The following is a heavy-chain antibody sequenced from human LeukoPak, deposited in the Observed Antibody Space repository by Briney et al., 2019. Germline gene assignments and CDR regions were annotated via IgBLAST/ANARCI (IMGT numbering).Heavy chain of an antibody. CDR3: ARAYDSSWHNFDY. CDR2: ISSSSYI. J-gene: IGHJ4*02. V-gene: IGHV3-21*01. D-gene: IGHD6-13*01. Sequence: GGSLRLSCAASGFTFSSYSMNWVRQAPGKGLEWVSSISSSSYIYYADSVKGRFTISRDNAKNSLYLQMNSLRAEDTAVYYCARAYDSSWHNFDYWGQGSLVTVSS. CDR1: GFTFSSYS.